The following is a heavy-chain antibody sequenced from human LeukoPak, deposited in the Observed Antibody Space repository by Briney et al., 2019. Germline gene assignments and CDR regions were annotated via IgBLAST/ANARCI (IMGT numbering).Heavy chain of an antibody. CDR1: GYTFTVYY. CDR3: ARGSWFGDLLYAQPAYYFDY. D-gene: IGHD3-10*01. CDR2: INPHSGGT. V-gene: IGHV1-2*02. Sequence: ASVKVSCKASGYTFTVYYMHWVRQAPGQGLEWMGWINPHSGGTNYAQNFQDRVTMTRDTSISTAYMDLSRLRSDDTAVYYCARGSWFGDLLYAQPAYYFDYWGQGTLVTVSS. J-gene: IGHJ4*02.